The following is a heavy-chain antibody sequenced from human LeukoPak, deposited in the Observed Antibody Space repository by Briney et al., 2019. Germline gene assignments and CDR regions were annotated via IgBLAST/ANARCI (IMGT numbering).Heavy chain of an antibody. CDR1: GFTVSSNC. CDR3: ARAYYGWYYFDY. J-gene: IGHJ4*02. CDR2: IYSGGST. V-gene: IGHV3-53*01. D-gene: IGHD6-19*01. Sequence: GGSLRLSCAASGFTVSSNCMSWVRQAPGKGLEWVSVIYSGGSTYYADSVKGRFTISRDNSKNTLYLQMNSLRAEDTAVYYCARAYYGWYYFDYWGQGTLVTVSS.